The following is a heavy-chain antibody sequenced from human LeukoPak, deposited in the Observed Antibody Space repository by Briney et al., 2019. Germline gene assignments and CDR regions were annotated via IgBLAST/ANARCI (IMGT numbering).Heavy chain of an antibody. V-gene: IGHV3-23*01. D-gene: IGHD3-16*01. CDR2: ISGSGGST. Sequence: GGSLRLSCAASGFTFSSYAMSRVRQALGNGLEQDSSISGSGGSTYYADSVKGRLTISRDNSKNTLYLQMHSMRPVDTAVYYCAKDNPGGSRGSCGQGTMVTVSS. CDR3: AKDNPGGSRGS. J-gene: IGHJ3*01. CDR1: GFTFSSYA.